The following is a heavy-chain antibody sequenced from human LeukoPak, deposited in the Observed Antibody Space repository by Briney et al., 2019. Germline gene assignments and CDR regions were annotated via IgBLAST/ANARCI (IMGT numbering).Heavy chain of an antibody. D-gene: IGHD7-27*01. J-gene: IGHJ4*02. CDR2: IFYSGSI. V-gene: IGHV4-59*02. CDR3: ARDGEGDEGWDY. CDR1: GVSVTSHY. Sequence: SETLSLTCSVSGVSVTSHYWGWIRQPPGKGLEWLGHIFYSGSINYNPSLKSRITISVDTSKNQFSLNLDSVTAADMAVYYCARDGEGDEGWDYWGQGTLVTVSS.